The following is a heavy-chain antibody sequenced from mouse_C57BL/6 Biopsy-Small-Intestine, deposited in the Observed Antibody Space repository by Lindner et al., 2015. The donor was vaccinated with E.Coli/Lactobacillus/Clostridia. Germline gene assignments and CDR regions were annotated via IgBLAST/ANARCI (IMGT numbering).Heavy chain of an antibody. D-gene: IGHD1-1*01. CDR2: IYPGDGDT. Sequence: VQLQESGAELVKPGASVKISCKASGYAFSSYWMNWVKQRPGKGREWIGQIYPGDGDTNYNGKFKDKATLTADKSSSTAYMQLSSLTSEDSAVYFCARAGYGSSFWYFDVWGTGTTVTVSS. CDR1: GYAFSSYW. CDR3: ARAGYGSSFWYFDV. V-gene: IGHV1-80*01. J-gene: IGHJ1*03.